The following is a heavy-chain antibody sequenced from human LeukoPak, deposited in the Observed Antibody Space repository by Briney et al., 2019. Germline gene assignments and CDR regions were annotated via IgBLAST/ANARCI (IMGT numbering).Heavy chain of an antibody. CDR2: ISPYSGRT. D-gene: IGHD5-12*01. CDR1: GYTFSSSE. J-gene: IGHJ6*03. Sequence: ASVKVSCKASGYTFSSSEISWVRQAPGHGLEWIGWISPYSGRTTYGHKFQGRVTLTTDRPTSAAHMELRSLRSDDTAVYYCARQNHPMGYSYKYYMDVWGKGTTVTVSS. V-gene: IGHV1-18*01. CDR3: ARQNHPMGYSYKYYMDV.